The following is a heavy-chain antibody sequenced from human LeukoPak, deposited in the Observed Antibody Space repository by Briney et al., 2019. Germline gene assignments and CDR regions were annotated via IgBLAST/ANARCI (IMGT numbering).Heavy chain of an antibody. CDR1: GYTFTTYD. V-gene: IGHV1-8*01. D-gene: IGHD4-17*01. J-gene: IGHJ4*02. Sequence: ASVKVSCKASGYTFTTYDINWVRQATGQGLEWMGWMNPNSGNAGYAQKFQGRVTMTRDTSISTAYMELSRLRSDDTAVYYCARNDYGDYKSDYWGQGTLVTVSS. CDR3: ARNDYGDYKSDY. CDR2: MNPNSGNA.